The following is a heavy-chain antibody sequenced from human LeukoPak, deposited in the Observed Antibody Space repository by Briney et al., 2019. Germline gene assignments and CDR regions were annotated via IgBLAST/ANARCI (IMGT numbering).Heavy chain of an antibody. Sequence: GVSLTLSCSASRFTFSNYWMTWLPQAPGKGLEWVANIKQDGSEKYYVDSVKGRFTISRDNAKNSLYLQMNSVRAEDTDVYYCARSDTTYYYDSSVYFYYYYGMDVWGQGTTVTVSS. CDR1: RFTFSNYW. CDR3: ARSDTTYYYDSSVYFYYYYGMDV. J-gene: IGHJ6*02. CDR2: IKQDGSEK. D-gene: IGHD3-22*01. V-gene: IGHV3-7*01.